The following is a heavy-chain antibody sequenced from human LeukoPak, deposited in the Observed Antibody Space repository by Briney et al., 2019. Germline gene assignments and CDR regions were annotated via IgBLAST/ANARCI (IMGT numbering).Heavy chain of an antibody. CDR1: GGSISSSNW. J-gene: IGHJ4*02. D-gene: IGHD6-13*01. V-gene: IGHV4-4*02. CDR3: ARVAAAGPFDY. CDR2: IYHSGST. Sequence: SETLSLTCAVSGGSISSSNWWSWVRQPPGKGLEWIGEIYHSGSTNYNPSLKSRVTISVDTSKNQFSLKLSSVTAADTAVYYCARVAAAGPFDYCGQGTLVTVSS.